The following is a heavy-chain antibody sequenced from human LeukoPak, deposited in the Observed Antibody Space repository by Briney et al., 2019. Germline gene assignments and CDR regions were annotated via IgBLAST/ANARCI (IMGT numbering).Heavy chain of an antibody. CDR2: IYTSGST. CDR3: ARVFGGAFDY. CDR1: GDSISSGNYY. Sequence: SETLSLTCTVSGDSISSGNYYWSWIRQPAGKGLEWIGRIYTSGSTNYNPSLKSRVTISVDTSKNQFSLKLSSVTAADTAVYYCARVFGGAFDYWGQGTLVTVSS. V-gene: IGHV4-61*02. D-gene: IGHD3-16*01. J-gene: IGHJ4*02.